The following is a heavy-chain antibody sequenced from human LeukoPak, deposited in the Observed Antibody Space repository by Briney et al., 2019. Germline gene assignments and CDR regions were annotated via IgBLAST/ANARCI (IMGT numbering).Heavy chain of an antibody. CDR1: GFTFSSYS. Sequence: AGGSLRLSCAASGFTFSSYSMSWARQAPGKGLEWVSAISGSGGSTYYADSVKGRFTISRDNSKNTLYLQMNSLRAEDTAVYYCAKVIGYGDSYFDYWGQGTLVTVSS. CDR2: ISGSGGST. J-gene: IGHJ4*02. V-gene: IGHV3-23*01. CDR3: AKVIGYGDSYFDY. D-gene: IGHD4-17*01.